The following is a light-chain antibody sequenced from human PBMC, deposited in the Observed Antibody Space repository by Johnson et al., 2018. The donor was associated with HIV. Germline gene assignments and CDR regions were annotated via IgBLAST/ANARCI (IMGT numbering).Light chain of an antibody. CDR3: AAWDDSLNGLV. CDR1: SSNIGSNT. J-gene: IGLJ1*01. CDR2: SNN. Sequence: QSVLTQPPSASGTPGQRVTISCSGSSSNIGSNTVNWYQQLPGTAPKLLIYSNNQRPSGVHDRLSGSKSDTSASLAISGLQSEDEADYYCAAWDDSLNGLVFGTGTKVTVL. V-gene: IGLV1-44*01.